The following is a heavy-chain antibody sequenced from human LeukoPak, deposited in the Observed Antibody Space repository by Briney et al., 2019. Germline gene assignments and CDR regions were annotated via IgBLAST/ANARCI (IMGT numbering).Heavy chain of an antibody. Sequence: GGSLRLSCAASGFTFSSYAMHWVRQAPGKGLEWVAVISHDGSKKYYADSVKGRFTISRDNSKNTLYLQMNSLRAEDTAVYYCARGVRGVITKPLDSWGQGTLVTVSS. J-gene: IGHJ4*02. D-gene: IGHD3-10*02. CDR2: ISHDGSKK. CDR1: GFTFSSYA. V-gene: IGHV3-30*04. CDR3: ARGVRGVITKPLDS.